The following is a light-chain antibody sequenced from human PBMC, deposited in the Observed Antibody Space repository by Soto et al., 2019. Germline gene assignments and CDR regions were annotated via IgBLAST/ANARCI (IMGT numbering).Light chain of an antibody. Sequence: EIVMTQSPATLSVSPGERASLTCRASQSVSSNLAWYQKKPGQAPRLLSYGASTRATGTPARFSGSGSGTEFTLTISSLQSEDFAVYYCQQYNNWPPYTFGQGTKLEIK. CDR2: GAS. CDR3: QQYNNWPPYT. V-gene: IGKV3-15*01. J-gene: IGKJ2*01. CDR1: QSVSSN.